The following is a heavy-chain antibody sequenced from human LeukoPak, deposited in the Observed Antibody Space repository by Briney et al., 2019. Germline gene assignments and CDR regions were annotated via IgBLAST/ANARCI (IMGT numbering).Heavy chain of an antibody. J-gene: IGHJ6*02. CDR2: ISSSGSTI. V-gene: IGHV3-11*04. D-gene: IGHD3-22*01. CDR1: GFTFSDYY. Sequence: GGSLRLSCAASGFTFSDYYMSWIRQAPGKGLEWVSYISSSGSTIYYADSVKGRFTISRDNAKNSLYLQMNSLRAEDTAVYYCARDLVIVASYYYYGMDVWGQGTTVTVSS. CDR3: ARDLVIVASYYYYGMDV.